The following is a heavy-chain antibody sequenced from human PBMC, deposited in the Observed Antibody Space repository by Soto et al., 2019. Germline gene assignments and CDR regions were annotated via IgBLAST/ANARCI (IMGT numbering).Heavy chain of an antibody. CDR3: ARDFNYDFWSGYPMGYYMDV. CDR1: GFTFSSYA. CDR2: ISSNGGST. V-gene: IGHV3-64*01. Sequence: GGSLRLSCAASGFTFSSYAMHWVRQAPGKGLEYVSAISSNGGSTYYANSVKGRFTISRDNSKNTLYLQMGSLRAEDMAVYYCARDFNYDFWSGYPMGYYMDVWGKGTTVTVSS. J-gene: IGHJ6*03. D-gene: IGHD3-3*01.